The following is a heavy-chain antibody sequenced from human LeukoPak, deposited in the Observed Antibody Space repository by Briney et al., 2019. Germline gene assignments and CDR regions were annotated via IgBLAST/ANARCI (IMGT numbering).Heavy chain of an antibody. J-gene: IGHJ4*02. Sequence: ASVNVSCKASGYTFTSYGVSWVRHAPGQGLECMGWISTYTGNTNYAQKLQGRLTMTTDTSASTAFMELRSLTSDDTAVYYCTRATVTAAGIDYWGQGTLVTVSS. CDR2: ISTYTGNT. CDR3: TRATVTAAGIDY. V-gene: IGHV1-18*01. CDR1: GYTFTSYG. D-gene: IGHD6-13*01.